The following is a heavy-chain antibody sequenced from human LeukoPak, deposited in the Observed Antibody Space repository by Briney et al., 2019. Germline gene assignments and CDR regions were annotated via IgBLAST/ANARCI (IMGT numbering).Heavy chain of an antibody. V-gene: IGHV3-23*01. Sequence: GGSLRLSCAASGFTFSSYAMSWVRQAPGKGLEWVSAISGSGDSTYSTDSVKGRFTISRDNSKNTLYLQMNSLRAEDTAVYYCAKKVPANWGSYFDYWGQGTLVTVSA. D-gene: IGHD7-27*01. J-gene: IGHJ4*02. CDR1: GFTFSSYA. CDR3: AKKVPANWGSYFDY. CDR2: ISGSGDST.